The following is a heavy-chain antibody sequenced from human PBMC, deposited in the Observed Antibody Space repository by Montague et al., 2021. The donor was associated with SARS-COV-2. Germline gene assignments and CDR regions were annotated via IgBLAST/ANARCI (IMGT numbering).Heavy chain of an antibody. V-gene: IGHV4-39*01. CDR3: ARLRVPCYVILTGYYSHHQFDX. CDR1: GGSISSSSYY. J-gene: IGHJ4*02. CDR2: IYYSGSP. Sequence: SETLSLTCTVSGGSISSSSYYWGWIRQPPGKGPEWIGSIYYSGSPYYNPSLKSRVTISVDTSKNQFSLKMSSVTSADTAVYYCARLRVPCYVILTGYYSHHQFDXWGQGTLVTVSS. D-gene: IGHD3-9*01.